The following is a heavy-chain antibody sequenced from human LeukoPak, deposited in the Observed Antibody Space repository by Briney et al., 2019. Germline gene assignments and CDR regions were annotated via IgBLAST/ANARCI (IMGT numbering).Heavy chain of an antibody. CDR3: ARRGRRSIAAAGNNWFDP. CDR2: INHSGST. D-gene: IGHD6-13*01. CDR1: GYSISSGYY. Sequence: SETLSLTCAVSGYSISSGYYWDWIRQPPGKGLEWIGEINHSGSTNYNPSLKSRVTISVDTSKNQFSLKLSSVTAADTAVYYCARRGRRSIAAAGNNWFDPWGQGTLVTVSS. V-gene: IGHV4-38-2*01. J-gene: IGHJ5*02.